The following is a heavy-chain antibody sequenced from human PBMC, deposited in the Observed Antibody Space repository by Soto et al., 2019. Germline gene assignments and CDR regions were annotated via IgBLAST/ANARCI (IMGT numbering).Heavy chain of an antibody. Sequence: QVQLVQSGAEVKKPGASVKVSCKASGYTFTSYDINWVRQATGQGLEWMGWMNPNSGNTGYAQKFQGRVTMTRNTSRSTAYMELSSLRSEDTAVYYCASGYSSSEYYYYYMDVWGKGTTVTVSS. V-gene: IGHV1-8*01. CDR2: MNPNSGNT. CDR1: GYTFTSYD. J-gene: IGHJ6*03. CDR3: ASGYSSSEYYYYYMDV. D-gene: IGHD6-6*01.